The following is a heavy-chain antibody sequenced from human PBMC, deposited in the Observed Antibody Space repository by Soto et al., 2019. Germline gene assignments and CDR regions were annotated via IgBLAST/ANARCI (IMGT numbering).Heavy chain of an antibody. CDR3: AKEGLPVAATGCDI. V-gene: IGHV3-30*18. CDR1: GFTFSSFG. J-gene: IGHJ3*02. Sequence: QVQLVESGGGVAQPGRSLRLSCAASGFTFSSFGMHWVRQAPGKGLEWVAVISHDGSLKYYGDSVKDRFTISRDNSKNTLDLQMDSLRPEDTALYYCAKEGLPVAATGCDIWGQGTMVTVSS. CDR2: ISHDGSLK. D-gene: IGHD6-19*01.